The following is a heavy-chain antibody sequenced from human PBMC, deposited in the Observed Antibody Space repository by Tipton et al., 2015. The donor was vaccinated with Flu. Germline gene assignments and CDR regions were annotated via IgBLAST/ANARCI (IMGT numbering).Heavy chain of an antibody. CDR3: ISVVGVLRYAR. Sequence: SLRLSCTASGFTFHDSWMSWVRQAPGKGLEWVGGILSKTDGGTTDYAVPVKGRFTISRDDSKHTVYLQMNSLNTDDTARYYCISVVGVLRYARWGQGTLVTVSS. D-gene: IGHD3-9*01. V-gene: IGHV3-15*01. CDR1: GFTFHDSW. J-gene: IGHJ4*02. CDR2: ILSKTDGGTT.